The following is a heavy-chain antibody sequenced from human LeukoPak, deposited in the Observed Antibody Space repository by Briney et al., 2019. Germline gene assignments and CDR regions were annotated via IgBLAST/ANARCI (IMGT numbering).Heavy chain of an antibody. D-gene: IGHD2-15*01. CDR1: GLTFDNYS. Sequence: GGSLRLSCEASGLTFDNYSMHWVRQAPGRRLEWVAFISSIGNQEYYPDSVKGRFTISRDNTKNRLYLQLNGLKSEDTAVYCFAREGSLVARTDYWGQGALVIVSS. J-gene: IGHJ4*02. CDR3: AREGSLVARTDY. V-gene: IGHV3-30-3*01. CDR2: ISSIGNQE.